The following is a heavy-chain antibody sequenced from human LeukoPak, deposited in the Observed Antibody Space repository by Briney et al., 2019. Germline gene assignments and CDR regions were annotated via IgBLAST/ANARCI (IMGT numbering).Heavy chain of an antibody. D-gene: IGHD4-17*01. J-gene: IGHJ4*02. Sequence: PGGSLRLSCAASGFTLSSDEMNCVRQAPGKGLEWVSYISSSGSTIYYADFVKGRFTISRDNAKNSLYLQMNSLRAEDTAVYYCARDNSDYGDYGGASTEYWGQGTLVTVSS. CDR1: GFTLSSDE. CDR3: ARDNSDYGDYGGASTEY. V-gene: IGHV3-48*03. CDR2: ISSSGSTI.